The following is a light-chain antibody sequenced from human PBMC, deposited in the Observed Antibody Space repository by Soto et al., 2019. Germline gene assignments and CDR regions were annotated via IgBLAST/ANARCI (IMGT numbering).Light chain of an antibody. CDR1: SSDVGAYKY. V-gene: IGLV2-14*01. CDR3: SSYTSTSTLHYV. Sequence: QSALTQPASVSGSPGQSVTISCTGTSSDVGAYKYVSWYQQHPGKAPKLMIYEVSNRPSGVSNRFSGSKSGNMASLTISGLQAEDEADYFCSSYTSTSTLHYVFGTGTKLTVL. CDR2: EVS. J-gene: IGLJ1*01.